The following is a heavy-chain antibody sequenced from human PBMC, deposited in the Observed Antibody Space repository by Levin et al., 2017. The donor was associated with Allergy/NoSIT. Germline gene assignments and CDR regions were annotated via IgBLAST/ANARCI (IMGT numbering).Heavy chain of an antibody. CDR1: GGSISSGGYY. D-gene: IGHD1/OR15-1a*01. CDR2: IYYSGTT. J-gene: IGHJ3*02. Sequence: KPSETLSLTCTVSGGSISSGGYYWSWIRQHPGKGLEWIGYIYYSGTTYYNPSLKSRVTISVDTSKNQFSLKLSSVTAADTAVYYCVKKQLLAQGNSFDIWGQGTMVTVSS. V-gene: IGHV4-31*03. CDR3: VKKQLLAQGNSFDI.